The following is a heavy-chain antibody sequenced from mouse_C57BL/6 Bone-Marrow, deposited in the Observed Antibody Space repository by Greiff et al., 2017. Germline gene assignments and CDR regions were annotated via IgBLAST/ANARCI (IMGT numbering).Heavy chain of an antibody. D-gene: IGHD1-1*02. V-gene: IGHV1-69*01. CDR2: IDPSDSYT. Sequence: QVQLQQSGAELVMPGASVKLSCKASGYTFTSYWMHWVKQRPGQGLEWIGEIDPSDSYTNYNQKFKGKSTLTVDKSSSTAYMQLSSLTSDDSAVYYCAGDLYGHYAMDDWGQGTSVTVSS. J-gene: IGHJ4*01. CDR1: GYTFTSYW. CDR3: AGDLYGHYAMDD.